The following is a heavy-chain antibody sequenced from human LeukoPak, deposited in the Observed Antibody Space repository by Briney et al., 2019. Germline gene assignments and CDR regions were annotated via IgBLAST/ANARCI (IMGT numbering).Heavy chain of an antibody. D-gene: IGHD4-17*01. CDR3: ARDGATVTPLDY. V-gene: IGHV3-74*01. CDR2: INSDGSST. Sequence: GGSLRLSCAASGFTVSSNYMSWVRQAPGKGLVWVSRINSDGSSTSYGDSVKGRFTISRDNAKNTLYLQMNSLRAEDTAVYYCARDGATVTPLDYWGQGTLVTVSS. J-gene: IGHJ4*02. CDR1: GFTVSSNY.